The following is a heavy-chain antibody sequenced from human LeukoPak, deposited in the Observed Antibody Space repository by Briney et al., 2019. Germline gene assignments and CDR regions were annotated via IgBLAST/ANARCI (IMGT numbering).Heavy chain of an antibody. CDR2: ISGSGDRR. D-gene: IGHD6-13*01. J-gene: IGHJ4*02. CDR3: AKGPKQLLVGSRGYYFDY. CDR1: GFTFSSYA. V-gene: IGHV3-23*01. Sequence: GGSLRLSCAAAGFTFSSYAMSWVRQAPGKGLEWVSGISGSGDRRNYADSVKGRFTISRDISKNTLYLQMNSLRAEDTAVYYCAKGPKQLLVGSRGYYFDYWGQGTLVTVSS.